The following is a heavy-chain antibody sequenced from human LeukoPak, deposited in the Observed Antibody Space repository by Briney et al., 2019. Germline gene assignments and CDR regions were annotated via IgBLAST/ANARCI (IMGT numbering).Heavy chain of an antibody. CDR1: GFNFSSYW. CDR2: IKQDGSEK. D-gene: IGHD4-17*01. J-gene: IGHJ4*02. V-gene: IGHV3-7*01. CDR3: ASASESTVTTGYDY. Sequence: PGGSLRLSCAASGFNFSSYWMSWVRQAPGKGLEWVANIKQDGSEKYYVDSVKGRFTISRDNAKNSLYLQMNSLRAEDTAVYYCASASESTVTTGYDYWGQGTLVTVSS.